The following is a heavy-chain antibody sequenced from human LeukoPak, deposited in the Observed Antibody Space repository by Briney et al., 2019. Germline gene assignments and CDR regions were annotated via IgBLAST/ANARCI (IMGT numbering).Heavy chain of an antibody. D-gene: IGHD6-13*01. CDR2: VYHSGST. V-gene: IGHV4-59*12. J-gene: IGHJ4*02. CDR3: ARDEGEYSSS. Sequence: SETLSLTCTVSGGSISSYYWSWIRQPPGKGLEWIGYVYHSGSTYYNPSLKSRVTISVDRSKNQFSLKLSSVTAADTAVYYCARDEGEYSSSWGQGTLVTVSS. CDR1: GGSISSYY.